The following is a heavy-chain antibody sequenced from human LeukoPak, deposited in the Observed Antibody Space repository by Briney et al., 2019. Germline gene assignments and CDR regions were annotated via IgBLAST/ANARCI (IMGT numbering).Heavy chain of an antibody. D-gene: IGHD6-13*01. J-gene: IGHJ4*02. CDR2: IYYSGST. Sequence: SQTLSLTCAVSGGSISSGGYSWSWIRQPPGKGLEWIGYIYYSGSTNYNPSLKSRVTISVDTSKNQFSLKLSSVTAADTAVYYCARVFMGSSWHFDYWGQGTLVTVSS. V-gene: IGHV4-61*08. CDR3: ARVFMGSSWHFDY. CDR1: GGSISSGGYS.